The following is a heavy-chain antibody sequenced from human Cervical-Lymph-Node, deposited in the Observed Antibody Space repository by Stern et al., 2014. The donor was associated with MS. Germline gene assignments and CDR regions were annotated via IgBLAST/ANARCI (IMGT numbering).Heavy chain of an antibody. CDR1: GYTFTAFF. J-gene: IGHJ4*02. V-gene: IGHV1-2*06. Sequence: QVQLVQSGTKMQKPGASVRVSCKASGYTFTAFFIHWVRQVPGQGLEWMGRLNPNSDDPTYAQNFQDSVTLTRDTSIGTAYLVFSRLTSADTAVYYCAREATRIVVGIDYWGQGTQVTVSS. CDR2: LNPNSDDP. D-gene: IGHD3-22*01. CDR3: AREATRIVVGIDY.